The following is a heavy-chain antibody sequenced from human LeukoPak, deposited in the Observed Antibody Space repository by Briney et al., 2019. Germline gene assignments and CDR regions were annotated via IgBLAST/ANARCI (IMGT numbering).Heavy chain of an antibody. CDR1: GFTFSDYY. CDR3: AAGSGSYSSDAFDI. V-gene: IGHV3-11*04. Sequence: GSLRLSCAASGFTFSDYYMSWIRQAPGKGLEWVSYISSSSSTIYYADSVKGRFTISRDNAQNSLYLQMNSLRAEDTAVYYCAAGSGSYSSDAFDIWGQGTMVTVSS. J-gene: IGHJ3*02. CDR2: ISSSSSTI. D-gene: IGHD3-10*01.